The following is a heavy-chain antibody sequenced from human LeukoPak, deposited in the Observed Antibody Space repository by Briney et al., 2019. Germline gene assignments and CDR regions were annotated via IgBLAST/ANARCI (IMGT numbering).Heavy chain of an antibody. CDR1: GFSLSTSGMR. J-gene: IGHJ4*02. V-gene: IGHV2-70*04. CDR3: ARTPYCGGDCYVDY. Sequence: SGPALVKPTQTLTLTCTFSGFSLSTSGMRVSWIRQPPGKPLEWLARIDWDDDKFYSTSLKTRLTISKDTSKNQVVLTMTNMDPVDTATYYCARTPYCGGDCYVDYWGQGTLVTVSS. CDR2: IDWDDDK. D-gene: IGHD2-21*02.